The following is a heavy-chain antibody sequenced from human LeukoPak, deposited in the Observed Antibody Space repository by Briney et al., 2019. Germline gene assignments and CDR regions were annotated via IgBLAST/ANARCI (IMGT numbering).Heavy chain of an antibody. CDR3: AKGLGYYYDSSGGAFDI. V-gene: IGHV3-23*01. CDR2: ISGSGGST. D-gene: IGHD3-22*01. J-gene: IGHJ3*02. Sequence: PGGSLRLSCAASGFTFSSYAMSWVRQAPGKGLEWVSAISGSGGSTYYADSVKGRFTISRDNSKNTLYLQMNSLRAEDTAVYYGAKGLGYYYDSSGGAFDIWGQGTMVTVSS. CDR1: GFTFSSYA.